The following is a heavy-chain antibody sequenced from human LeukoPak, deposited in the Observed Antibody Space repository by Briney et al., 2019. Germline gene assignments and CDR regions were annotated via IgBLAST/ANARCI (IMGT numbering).Heavy chain of an antibody. CDR2: IYYSGST. D-gene: IGHD3-9*01. V-gene: IGHV4-30-4*08. Sequence: KSSQTLSLTXTVSGGSISSGDYYWSWIRQPPGEGLEWIGYIYYSGSTYYNPSLKSRVTISVDTSKNQFSLKLSSVTAADTAVYYCARGDYDILTGYYLSWFDPWGQGTLVTVSS. J-gene: IGHJ5*02. CDR3: ARGDYDILTGYYLSWFDP. CDR1: GGSISSGDYY.